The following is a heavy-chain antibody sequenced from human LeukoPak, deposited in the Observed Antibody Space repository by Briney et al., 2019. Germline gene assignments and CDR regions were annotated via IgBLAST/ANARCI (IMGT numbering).Heavy chain of an antibody. D-gene: IGHD6-19*01. CDR3: ARDLYQWLPLTRPRDYYYMDV. CDR2: INPNSGGT. J-gene: IGHJ6*03. CDR1: GYTFTGYY. V-gene: IGHV1-2*02. Sequence: GASVKVSCKASGYTFTGYYIHWVRQAPGQGLEYMGWINPNSGGTNYAQKFQGRVTMTRDTSISTAYMELSRLRSDDTAVYYCARDLYQWLPLTRPRDYYYMDVWGEGTTVTVSS.